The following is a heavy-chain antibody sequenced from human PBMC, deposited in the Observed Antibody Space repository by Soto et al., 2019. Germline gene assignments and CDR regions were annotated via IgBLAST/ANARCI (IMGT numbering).Heavy chain of an antibody. CDR2: ISGSGGST. CDR3: AKVGSEYYDSSGYYNDAFNI. CDR1: GFTFSSYA. V-gene: IGHV3-23*01. Sequence: GGSLRLSCAASGFTFSSYAMSWVRQAPGKGLEWVSAISGSGGSTYYADSVKGRFTISRDNSKNTLYLQMNSLRAEDTAVYYCAKVGSEYYDSSGYYNDAFNIWGQGTMVTVSS. J-gene: IGHJ3*02. D-gene: IGHD3-22*01.